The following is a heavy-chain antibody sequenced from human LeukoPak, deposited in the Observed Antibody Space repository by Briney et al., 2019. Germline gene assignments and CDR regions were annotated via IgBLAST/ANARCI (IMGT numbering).Heavy chain of an antibody. CDR1: GGSTSSYY. Sequence: SETLSLTCTVSGGSTSSYYWSWVRQFPGKGLEWIGYIYYSGSTNYNPSLKSRVTMSLYTSKNQFSLKLSSVTAADTALYYCARDLFVGAAQIWGQGTLVTVSS. J-gene: IGHJ4*02. CDR3: ARDLFVGAAQI. D-gene: IGHD1-26*01. CDR2: IYYSGST. V-gene: IGHV4-59*01.